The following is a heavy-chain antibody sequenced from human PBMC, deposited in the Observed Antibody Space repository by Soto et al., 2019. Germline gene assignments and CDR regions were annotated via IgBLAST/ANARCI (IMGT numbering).Heavy chain of an antibody. CDR3: ARDVYCSSTSCYVGSYGMDV. Sequence: GGSLRLSCAASGFTFSSYAMHWVRQAPGKGLEWVAVISYDGSNKYYADSVKGRFTISRDNSKNTLYLQMNSLRAEDTAVYYCARDVYCSSTSCYVGSYGMDVWGQGTTVTVSS. V-gene: IGHV3-30-3*01. CDR2: ISYDGSNK. D-gene: IGHD2-2*01. CDR1: GFTFSSYA. J-gene: IGHJ6*02.